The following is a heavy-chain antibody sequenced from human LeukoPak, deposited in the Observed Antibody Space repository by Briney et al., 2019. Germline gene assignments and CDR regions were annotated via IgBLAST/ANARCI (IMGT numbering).Heavy chain of an antibody. D-gene: IGHD1-14*01. CDR2: MYRGNNV. CDR3: ARMSDHQFQD. Sequence: SETLSLTCTVSGVSLSSYYWSWVRQTAGNRLEYIGRMYRGNNVNNNPSLRGRGSVSIDRYQNHFTLRLTSVTVADTAVYFCARMSDHQFQDWGQGILVTVSS. J-gene: IGHJ4*02. V-gene: IGHV4-4*07. CDR1: GVSLSSYY.